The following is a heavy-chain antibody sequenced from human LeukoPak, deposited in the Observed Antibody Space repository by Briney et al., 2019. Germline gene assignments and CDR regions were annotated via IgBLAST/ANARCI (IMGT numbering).Heavy chain of an antibody. J-gene: IGHJ5*02. CDR2: IYPGDSDT. D-gene: IGHD2-2*01. Sequence: HGESLKISCKGSGYSFTSYWIGWVRQMPGKGLEWMGIIYPGDSDTRYSPSFQGQVTISADKSISTAYLQWSSLKASDTAMYYCARYQLLPRNWFDPWGRGTLVTVSS. CDR3: ARYQLLPRNWFDP. CDR1: GYSFTSYW. V-gene: IGHV5-51*01.